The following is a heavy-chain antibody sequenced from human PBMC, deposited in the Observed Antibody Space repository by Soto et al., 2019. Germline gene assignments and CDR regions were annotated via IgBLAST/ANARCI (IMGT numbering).Heavy chain of an antibody. CDR3: ARSTVTTSYYYYGMDV. J-gene: IGHJ6*02. Sequence: SETLSLTCTVSGDSISNYYWSWIRPPAGKGLEWIGRIYTSGSTNYNPSLKSRVTMSVDTSKNQFSLKLSSVTAADTAVYYCARSTVTTSYYYYGMDVWGQGTTVT. V-gene: IGHV4-4*07. CDR1: GDSISNYY. D-gene: IGHD4-4*01. CDR2: IYTSGST.